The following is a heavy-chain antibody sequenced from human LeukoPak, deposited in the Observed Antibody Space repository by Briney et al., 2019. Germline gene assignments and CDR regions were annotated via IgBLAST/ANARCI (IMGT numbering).Heavy chain of an antibody. D-gene: IGHD5-18*01. CDR2: ISSSSSYI. CDR3: ARSDTPLSAFDI. V-gene: IGHV3-21*01. Sequence: GGSLRLSCAASGFTFSSYSMNWVRQAPGKGLEWVSSISSSSSYIYYADSVKGRFTISRDNAKNSLYLQMNSLRAEDTAVYYCARSDTPLSAFDIWGQGTMATVSS. CDR1: GFTFSSYS. J-gene: IGHJ3*02.